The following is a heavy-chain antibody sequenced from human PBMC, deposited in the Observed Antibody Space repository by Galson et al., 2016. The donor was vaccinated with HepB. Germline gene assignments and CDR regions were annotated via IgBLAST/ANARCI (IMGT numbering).Heavy chain of an antibody. CDR3: ARGRGYSGYASYYGMDV. D-gene: IGHD5-12*01. Sequence: SLRLSCAAPGFSFHNYGMHWVRQAPGKGLEWLAVISHDGTVVYYAGALKGRFTISRDNPKTTLYLQMNSLRAEDTALYYCARGRGYSGYASYYGMDVWGQGTTVTVSS. CDR1: GFSFHNYG. CDR2: ISHDGTVV. V-gene: IGHV3-30*03. J-gene: IGHJ6*02.